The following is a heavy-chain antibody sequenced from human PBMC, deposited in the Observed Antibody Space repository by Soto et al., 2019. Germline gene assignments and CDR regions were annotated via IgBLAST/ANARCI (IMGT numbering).Heavy chain of an antibody. CDR3: ARDLGGWPDY. V-gene: IGHV1-3*01. Sequence: QVQLVQSGAEVKKPGASVKVSCKASGYTFTSYAMHWVRQAPGQRLEWMGWINAGNGNTKYSQKFQVRVTITKDTSATTAYMELSSLRSEVTAVYYCARDLGGWPDYWGQGTLVTVSS. CDR1: GYTFTSYA. D-gene: IGHD2-15*01. CDR2: INAGNGNT. J-gene: IGHJ4*02.